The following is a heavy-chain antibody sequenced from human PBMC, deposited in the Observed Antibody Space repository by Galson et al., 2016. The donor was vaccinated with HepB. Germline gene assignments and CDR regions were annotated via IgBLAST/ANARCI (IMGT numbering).Heavy chain of an antibody. CDR2: IYYRGST. J-gene: IGHJ4*02. V-gene: IGHV4-39*01. CDR3: VRPRGAEFTYCQRYFDY. Sequence: LTCIVSGGSIISSSYYWGWIRQPPGKGLEWIGSIYYRGSTFYNPSLKSRLAISVDTSKNQFSLRLSSVTAADTALYYCVRPRGAEFTYCQRYFDYWGQGILVTVSS. D-gene: IGHD1-26*01. CDR1: GGSIISSSYY.